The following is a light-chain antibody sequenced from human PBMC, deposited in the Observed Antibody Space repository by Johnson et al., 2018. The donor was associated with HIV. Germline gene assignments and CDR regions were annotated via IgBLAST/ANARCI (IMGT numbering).Light chain of an antibody. CDR2: YNN. CDR1: SSNIGNNY. V-gene: IGLV1-51*01. Sequence: QAVLTQPPSVSAAPGQKVTISCSGSSSNIGNNYVSWYQQLPGTAPKLLIYYNNKRPSGIPDLFSGSKSGTSATLGITGLQTGDEADYYCGTWGGVFGTGTKVTVL. CDR3: GTWGGV. J-gene: IGLJ1*01.